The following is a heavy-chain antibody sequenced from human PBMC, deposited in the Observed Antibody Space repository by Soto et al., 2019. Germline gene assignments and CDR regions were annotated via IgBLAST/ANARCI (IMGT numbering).Heavy chain of an antibody. J-gene: IGHJ4*02. CDR3: AMSSSWENFDY. CDR1: GFTFSSYG. V-gene: IGHV3-30*03. D-gene: IGHD6-13*01. CDR2: ISYDGSNK. Sequence: GGSLRLSCAASGFTFSSYGMHWVRQAPGKGLEWVAVISYDGSNKYYADSLKGRFTISRDNSKNTLYLQMNSLRAEDTAVYYCAMSSSWENFDYWGQGTLVTVSS.